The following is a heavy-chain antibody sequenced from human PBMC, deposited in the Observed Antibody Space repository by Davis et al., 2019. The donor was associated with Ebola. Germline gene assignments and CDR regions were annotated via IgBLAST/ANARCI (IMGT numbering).Heavy chain of an antibody. V-gene: IGHV1-24*01. CDR2: FDPEDGET. Sequence: ASVKVSCKVSGYTLTELSMHWVRQAPGKGLEWMGGFDPEDGETIYAQKFQGRVTMTEDTSTDTAYMELSSLRSEDTAVYYCARDSTTVTTVYYYGMDVWGQGTTVTVSS. CDR3: ARDSTTVTTVYYYGMDV. D-gene: IGHD4-17*01. J-gene: IGHJ6*02. CDR1: GYTLTELS.